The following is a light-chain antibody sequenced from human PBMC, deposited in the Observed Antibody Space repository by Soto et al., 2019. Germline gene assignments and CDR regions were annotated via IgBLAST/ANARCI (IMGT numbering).Light chain of an antibody. CDR3: QQYNKWALFT. CDR2: GAS. Sequence: EIVMTQSPATLSLSPGERATLSCRASLSVGGNLAWYQQRPGQPPRLLIYGASTRATGVPIRFSGSGSGTEFPLTISSLQSEDFGFYHCQQYNKWALFTFGPGTRGDMK. CDR1: LSVGGN. V-gene: IGKV3-15*01. J-gene: IGKJ3*01.